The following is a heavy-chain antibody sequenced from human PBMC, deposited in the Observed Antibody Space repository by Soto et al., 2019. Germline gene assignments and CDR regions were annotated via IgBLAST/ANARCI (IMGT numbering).Heavy chain of an antibody. CDR1: GFTFSSYA. Sequence: PVGSLRLSCAASGFTFSSYAMHWVRQAPGKGLEWVAVISYDGSNKYYADSVKGRFTISRDNSKNTLYLQMNSLRAEDTAVYYCARTAARRGGFDYWGQGTLVTVSS. V-gene: IGHV3-30-3*01. CDR3: ARTAARRGGFDY. CDR2: ISYDGSNK. D-gene: IGHD6-6*01. J-gene: IGHJ4*02.